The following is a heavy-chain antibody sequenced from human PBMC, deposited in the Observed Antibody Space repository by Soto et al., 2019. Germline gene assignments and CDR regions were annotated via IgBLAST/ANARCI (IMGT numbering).Heavy chain of an antibody. Sequence: PSETLSLTCTVSGDSISIYYWSWIRQPPGKGLEWIGYIHYTGNTNYNPSLKSRVTISVDTSKNQFSLNLASVTAADTALYYCARGGAAGVCFDPWGQGTLVTVSS. CDR3: ARGGAAGVCFDP. CDR2: IHYTGNT. J-gene: IGHJ5*02. CDR1: GDSISIYY. V-gene: IGHV4-59*01. D-gene: IGHD6-13*01.